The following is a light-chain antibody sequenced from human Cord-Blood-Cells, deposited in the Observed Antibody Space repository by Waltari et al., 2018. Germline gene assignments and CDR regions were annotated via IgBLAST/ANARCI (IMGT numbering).Light chain of an antibody. CDR2: DAS. CDR3: QQYDNLLWT. J-gene: IGKJ1*01. Sequence: DIQMTQSPSSLSASVGDRVTITCQASQDLSNYLNWYQQKPGKAPKLLIYDASNVETGVPSRFSGSGSGTDFTVTISSLQPEDIATYYCQQYDNLLWTFGQGTKVEIK. CDR1: QDLSNY. V-gene: IGKV1-33*01.